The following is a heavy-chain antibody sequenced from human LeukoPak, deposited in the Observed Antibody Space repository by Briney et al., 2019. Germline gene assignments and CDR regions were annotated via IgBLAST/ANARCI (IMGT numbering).Heavy chain of an antibody. CDR2: ISSSSSTI. Sequence: GGSLRLSCAASRFTFSSYSMNWVRQAPGKGLEWVSYISSSSSTIYYADSVKGRFTISRDNAKNSLYLQMNSLRAEDTAVYYCARGPRDLYYYDTSGYLDYWGQGTLVTVSS. CDR3: ARGPRDLYYYDTSGYLDY. J-gene: IGHJ4*02. CDR1: RFTFSSYS. D-gene: IGHD3-22*01. V-gene: IGHV3-48*01.